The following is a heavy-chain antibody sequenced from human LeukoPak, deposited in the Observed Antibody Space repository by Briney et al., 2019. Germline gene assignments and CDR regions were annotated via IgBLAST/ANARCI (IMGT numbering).Heavy chain of an antibody. V-gene: IGHV2-5*02. Sequence: SGPTLVKPTQTLTLTCTFSGFSLSTSGVGVGWIRQPPGKALEWLALIYWDDDKGYSPSLKSRLTITKDTSKNQVVLTMTNMDPVDTATYYCAHSPYCSGGSCYSFYGDYFDYWGQGTLVTVSS. CDR3: AHSPYCSGGSCYSFYGDYFDY. CDR2: IYWDDDK. D-gene: IGHD2-15*01. CDR1: GFSLSTSGVG. J-gene: IGHJ4*02.